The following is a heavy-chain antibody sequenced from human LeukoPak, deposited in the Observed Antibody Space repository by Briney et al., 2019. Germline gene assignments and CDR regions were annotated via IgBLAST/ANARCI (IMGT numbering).Heavy chain of an antibody. CDR1: RFTFSTYS. J-gene: IGHJ4*02. Sequence: GGSLRLSCAASRFTFSTYSMNWVRQAPGKGLEWVAFIRYDESNKYYADSVKGRCTISRDNSKNTLYLQVNSLRAEDTAVYYCAKDLRRSSGASDAFDYWGQGTLVTVSS. D-gene: IGHD6-19*01. V-gene: IGHV3-30*02. CDR3: AKDLRRSSGASDAFDY. CDR2: IRYDESNK.